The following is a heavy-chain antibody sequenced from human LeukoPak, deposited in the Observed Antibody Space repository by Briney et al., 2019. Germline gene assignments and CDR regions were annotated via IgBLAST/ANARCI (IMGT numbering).Heavy chain of an antibody. D-gene: IGHD2-8*01. Sequence: SVKVSCKASRGTFSSYAISWVRPAPGQGLEWMGRIIPIIGIANYAQRFQGRVTITADKSPSTAYIEPRGPRSEDTDVYFCARGMAGAGSVLNFDYWGQGTLVTVSS. CDR2: IIPIIGIA. CDR1: RGTFSSYA. J-gene: IGHJ4*02. CDR3: ARGMAGAGSVLNFDY. V-gene: IGHV1-69*04.